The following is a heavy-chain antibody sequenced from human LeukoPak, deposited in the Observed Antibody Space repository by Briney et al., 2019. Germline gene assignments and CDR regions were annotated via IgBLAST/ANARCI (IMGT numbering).Heavy chain of an antibody. CDR3: VSPRGFSYGYFDY. J-gene: IGHJ4*02. CDR2: IYYIENT. D-gene: IGHD5-18*01. V-gene: IGHV4-39*01. CDR1: GGSISSSSAY. Sequence: SETLSLTCTVSGGSISSSSAYWGWIRQPPGKGLEWIGSIYYIENTYYNPSLKSRVTISADTSKNQFSLTLGSVSATDTAVYYCVSPRGFSYGYFDYWGQGTLVTVSS.